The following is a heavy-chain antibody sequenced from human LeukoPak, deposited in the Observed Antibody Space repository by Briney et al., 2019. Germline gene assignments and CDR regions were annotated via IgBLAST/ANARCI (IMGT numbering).Heavy chain of an antibody. CDR2: ISSSGSTI. Sequence: GGSLRLSCAASGFTFRSYEVNWVRQAPGKGLEWVSYISSSGSTIYYADSVKGRFTISRDNAKNSLYLQMSSLRAEDTAVYFCVRGYSFGPYGMDVWGQGTTVTVSS. D-gene: IGHD2-15*01. CDR3: VRGYSFGPYGMDV. V-gene: IGHV3-48*03. J-gene: IGHJ6*02. CDR1: GFTFRSYE.